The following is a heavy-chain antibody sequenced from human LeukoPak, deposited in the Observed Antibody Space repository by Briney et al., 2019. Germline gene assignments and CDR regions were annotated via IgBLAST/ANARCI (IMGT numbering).Heavy chain of an antibody. V-gene: IGHV4-31*03. CDR2: IYYSGST. CDR3: ARADMDYYYYYGMDV. CDR1: GGSISSGGYY. D-gene: IGHD5-18*01. J-gene: IGHJ6*02. Sequence: SQTLSLTCTVSGGSISSGGYYWSWIRQHPGKGLEWIGYIYYSGSTYYNPSLKSRVTISVDTSKNLFSLKLSSVTAADTAVYYCARADMDYYYYYGMDVWGQGTTVTVSS.